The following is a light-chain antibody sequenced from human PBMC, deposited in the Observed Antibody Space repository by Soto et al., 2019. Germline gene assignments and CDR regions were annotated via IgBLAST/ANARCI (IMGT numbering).Light chain of an antibody. CDR2: KVS. CDR1: QSLVTSDGNTY. V-gene: IGKV2-30*01. Sequence: DVAMTQSPLSLPVTQGQPASISCRSTQSLVTSDGNTYLSWFQQRPGQAPRRLIYKVSNRASRVPDRVSGSGSGTDFTLKISRVEAEDVGIYYCMHTTHWPYTFGHGTKVEIK. J-gene: IGKJ2*01. CDR3: MHTTHWPYT.